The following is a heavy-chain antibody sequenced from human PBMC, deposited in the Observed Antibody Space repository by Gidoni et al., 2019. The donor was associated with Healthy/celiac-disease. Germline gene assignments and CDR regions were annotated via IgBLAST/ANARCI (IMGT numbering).Heavy chain of an antibody. CDR1: GFSLSTSGVG. D-gene: IGHD6-13*01. J-gene: IGHJ4*02. V-gene: IGHV2-5*02. CDR3: AHTEHGAAAARN. Sequence: QITLKESGPTLVKPTQTLTLTCTFSGFSLSTSGVGVGWIRQPPGTALEWLALIYWDDDKRYSQSLKSRLTITKDTSKNQVVLTMTNMDPVDTATYYGAHTEHGAAAARNWGQGTLVTVSS. CDR2: IYWDDDK.